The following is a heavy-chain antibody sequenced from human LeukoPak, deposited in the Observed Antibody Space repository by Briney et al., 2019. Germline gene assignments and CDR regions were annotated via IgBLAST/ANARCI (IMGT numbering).Heavy chain of an antibody. J-gene: IGHJ6*03. V-gene: IGHV3-66*01. CDR1: GFTVSSNY. CDR2: IYSGCST. D-gene: IGHD6-13*01. CDR3: ARVGSSSSWYRSYYYYYMDV. Sequence: GGSLRLFCAASGFTVSSNYMSWVRQAPGKGLEWVSVIYSGCSTYYADSVKGRFTISRANSKNTQYLQMNSLRAEDTAVYYCARVGSSSSWYRSYYYYYMDVWGKGTTVTISS.